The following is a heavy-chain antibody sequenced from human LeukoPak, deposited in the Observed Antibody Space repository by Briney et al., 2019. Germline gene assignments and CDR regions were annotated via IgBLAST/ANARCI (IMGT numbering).Heavy chain of an antibody. CDR1: GYTFGSHS. CDR3: ARDGSWSVDY. V-gene: IGHV1-46*01. D-gene: IGHD6-13*01. J-gene: IGHJ4*02. CDR2: IDPRGDST. Sequence: ASVKVSCKTSGYTFGSHSMHWVRQAPGQGLEWMGIIDPRGDSTANAGKFQGRVTVTMDTSTSTVSMELSSLTSEDTAVYYCARDGSWSVDYWGQGTLVTVSS.